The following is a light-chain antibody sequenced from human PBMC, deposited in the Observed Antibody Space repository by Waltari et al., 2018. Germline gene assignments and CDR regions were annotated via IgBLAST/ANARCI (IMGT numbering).Light chain of an antibody. V-gene: IGLV3-21*02. CDR2: DDA. CDR1: QIATNS. J-gene: IGLJ1*01. Sequence: SYVLTQPRSLSVAPGQTARITCGGNQIATNSVHWYQQKPGQAPVLVLYDDADRPSGIPERFSGSKYGNTATLILTGVEAADEADYYCHLWDSSRDHVFGTGTKVTVL. CDR3: HLWDSSRDHV.